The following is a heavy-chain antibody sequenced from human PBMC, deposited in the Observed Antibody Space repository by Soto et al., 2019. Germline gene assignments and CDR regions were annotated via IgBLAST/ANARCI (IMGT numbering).Heavy chain of an antibody. CDR3: VRGKYSGSYFFDY. D-gene: IGHD1-26*01. CDR1: GFSFIDDW. Sequence: GGSLRLSCEASGFSFIDDWMHWVRQAPGKGLVWVSSVSSVGSTTDYADSVKGRFTISRDNAKNTLYLQMNSLGAEDTAVYYCVRGKYSGSYFFDYWGQGTLVTVSS. J-gene: IGHJ4*02. CDR2: VSSVGSTT. V-gene: IGHV3-74*01.